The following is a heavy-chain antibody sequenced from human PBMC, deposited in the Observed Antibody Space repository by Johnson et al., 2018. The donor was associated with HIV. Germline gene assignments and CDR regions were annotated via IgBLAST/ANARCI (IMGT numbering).Heavy chain of an antibody. CDR1: GFTFSDYY. J-gene: IGHJ3*02. CDR2: ISSRGSPI. V-gene: IGHV3-11*04. D-gene: IGHD3-3*01. Sequence: QVQLVESGGGVVQPGRSLRLSCAASGFTFSDYYMSWIRQAPGKGLEWVSYISSRGSPIYYADSVVKGRFTISRDNAKNSVFLQMNSLRVEDTAIYYCARQPDNFWSSDAFDIWGQGTMVTVSS. CDR3: ARQPDNFWSSDAFDI.